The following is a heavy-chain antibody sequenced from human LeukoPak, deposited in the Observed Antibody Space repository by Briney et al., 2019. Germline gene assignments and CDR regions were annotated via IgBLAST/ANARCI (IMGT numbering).Heavy chain of an antibody. CDR1: GGTFSSSA. CDR2: IIPIFDTS. V-gene: IGHV1-69*01. Sequence: SVKVSCKASGGTFSSSAISWVRQAPGQGLEWMGGIIPIFDTSNYAQKFQGRVTITADESANTAYMELNSLRSDDTAVYYCARGGIAVAGGASSYYSYGMDVWGQGTTVTVSS. D-gene: IGHD6-19*01. J-gene: IGHJ6*02. CDR3: ARGGIAVAGGASSYYSYGMDV.